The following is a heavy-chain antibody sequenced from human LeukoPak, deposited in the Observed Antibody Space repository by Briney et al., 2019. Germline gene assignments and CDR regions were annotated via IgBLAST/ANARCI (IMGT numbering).Heavy chain of an antibody. D-gene: IGHD5-24*01. Sequence: GASVKVSCKASGYSFTGSYMHWVRQAPGQGLEWMGWINPNGGGTNYAQKFQGRVTMTWDASISTAYMDLSSLRSDDTAIYYCALFMATIDEYFDYWGQGTLVTVSS. V-gene: IGHV1-2*02. CDR1: GYSFTGSY. CDR3: ALFMATIDEYFDY. CDR2: INPNGGGT. J-gene: IGHJ4*02.